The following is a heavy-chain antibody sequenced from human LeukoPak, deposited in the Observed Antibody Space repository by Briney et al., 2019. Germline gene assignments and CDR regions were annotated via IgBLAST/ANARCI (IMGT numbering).Heavy chain of an antibody. CDR1: GFTFSSYG. V-gene: IGHV3-30*18. CDR2: ISYDGSNK. Sequence: GGSLRLSCAASGFTFSSYGMHWVRQAPGKGLEWVAVISYDGSNKYYADSVKGRFTISRDNSKNTLYLQMNSLRAEDTAVYYCAKEEVAGTLDYWGQGTLVTVSS. J-gene: IGHJ4*02. D-gene: IGHD6-19*01. CDR3: AKEEVAGTLDY.